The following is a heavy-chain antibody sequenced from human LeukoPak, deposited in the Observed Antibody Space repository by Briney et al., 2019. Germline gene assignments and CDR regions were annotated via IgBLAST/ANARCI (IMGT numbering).Heavy chain of an antibody. V-gene: IGHV3-23*01. J-gene: IGHJ4*02. CDR2: ISGSGGST. CDR1: GFTISSYA. Sequence: GGSLRLSRGVSGFTISSYAMSWVRQAPGKGLEWVSTISGSGGSTYYADSVKGRFTISRDNPKNTLSLQMSSLRAEDMAVYYCAKAGYSSSWSFFNSWGQGTLVTVSS. D-gene: IGHD6-13*01. CDR3: AKAGYSSSWSFFNS.